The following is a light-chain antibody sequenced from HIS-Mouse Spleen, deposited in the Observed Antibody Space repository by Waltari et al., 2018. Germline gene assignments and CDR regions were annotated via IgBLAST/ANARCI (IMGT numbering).Light chain of an antibody. J-gene: IGLJ2*01. V-gene: IGLV3-10*01. CDR2: EDS. CDR1: ALPKKY. CDR3: YSTDSSGNHRV. Sequence: SYELTRPPSVSVSPGQTARITCSGDALPKKYAYWYQQKSGQAPVLVIYEDSKRPSGIXERFAGSSAGTMATLTISGAQVEDEADYYCYSTDSSGNHRVFGGGTKLTVL.